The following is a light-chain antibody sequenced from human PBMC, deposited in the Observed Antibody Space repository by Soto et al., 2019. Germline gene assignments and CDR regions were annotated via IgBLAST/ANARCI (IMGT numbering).Light chain of an antibody. CDR1: TSDVGRYNY. Sequence: ALAQPASVSGSPGQSITISCTGTTSDVGRYNYVSWYQQHPGKAPKLIIYDVSNRPSGVSNRFSGSKSGNTASLTISGLQAEDEADYYCNSYTSSSTYVFGTGTKVTVL. V-gene: IGLV2-14*01. J-gene: IGLJ1*01. CDR2: DVS. CDR3: NSYTSSSTYV.